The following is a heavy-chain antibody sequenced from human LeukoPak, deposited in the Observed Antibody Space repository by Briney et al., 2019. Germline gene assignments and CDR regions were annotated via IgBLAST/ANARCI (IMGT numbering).Heavy chain of an antibody. CDR1: GYNFADYD. CDR3: SRDRKEYCKGDGCFNYFDP. J-gene: IGHJ5*02. D-gene: IGHD2-15*01. CDR2: INPNSGGT. Sequence: ASVKVSCKASGYNFADYDMQWVGLAPGQGLGWMGWINPNSGGTNYAQKFQGRGTMTRDTSISTAYMELNSLRSDDMAVYYCSRDRKEYCKGDGCFNYFDPWGQGTLVTVSS. V-gene: IGHV1-2*02.